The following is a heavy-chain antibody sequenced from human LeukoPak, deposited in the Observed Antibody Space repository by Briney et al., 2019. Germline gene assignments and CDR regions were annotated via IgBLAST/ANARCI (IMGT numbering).Heavy chain of an antibody. Sequence: GGSLRLSCAASGFTFSSYGMHWVRQAPGKGLGWVAVTWYDGSNKYYADSVKGRFTISRDNSKNTLYLQMNSLRAEDTAVYYCARDQWYSSSWYCDYWGQGTLVTVSS. J-gene: IGHJ4*02. CDR1: GFTFSSYG. V-gene: IGHV3-33*01. CDR3: ARDQWYSSSWYCDY. D-gene: IGHD6-13*01. CDR2: TWYDGSNK.